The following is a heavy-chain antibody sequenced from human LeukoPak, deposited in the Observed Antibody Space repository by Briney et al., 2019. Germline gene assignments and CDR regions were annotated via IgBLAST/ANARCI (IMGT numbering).Heavy chain of an antibody. CDR1: GYTFTSYA. D-gene: IGHD3-16*01. J-gene: IGHJ6*03. V-gene: IGHV1-3*01. CDR2: INAGNGNT. Sequence: ASVKVSCKASGYTFTSYAMHWVRQAPGQRLEWMGWINAGNGNTKYSQKFQGRVTITRDTSASTAYMELSSLRSEDTAVYYCASGGFSYRYYYYMDVWGKGTTVTVSS. CDR3: ASGGFSYRYYYYMDV.